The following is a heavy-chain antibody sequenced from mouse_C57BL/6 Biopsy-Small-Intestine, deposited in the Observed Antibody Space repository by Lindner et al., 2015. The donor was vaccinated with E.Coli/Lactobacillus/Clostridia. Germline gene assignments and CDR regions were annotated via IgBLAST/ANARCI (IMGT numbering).Heavy chain of an antibody. J-gene: IGHJ1*01. V-gene: IGHV1-19*01. CDR1: GYTFTDYY. CDR2: VNPRSENT. CDR3: ARNFYDGSHWYFDV. Sequence: VQLQESGPELVKPGASVKMSCKASGYTFTDYYMNWVKQSHGKSLEWIGRVNPRSENTSYNQKFKGKATLTVDKSLTTAYMQLNSLTFEDAAVYYCARNFYDGSHWYFDVWGAGTTVTVFS. D-gene: IGHD2-1*01.